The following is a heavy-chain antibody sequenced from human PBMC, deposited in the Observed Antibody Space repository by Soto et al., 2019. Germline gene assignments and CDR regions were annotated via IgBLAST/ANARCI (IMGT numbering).Heavy chain of an antibody. CDR3: AKGMSGWYDS. V-gene: IGHV3-23*01. J-gene: IGHJ5*01. CDR1: EFTFRTYA. Sequence: PGGSLRLSCAASEFTFRTYAMSWVRQAPGKGLEWVSTISGSGGRTYYADSVKGRFSISRDNSKNTVFLQMNALRAEDTAIYYCAKGMSGWYDSWGQGTLVTVSS. D-gene: IGHD3-3*01. CDR2: ISGSGGRT.